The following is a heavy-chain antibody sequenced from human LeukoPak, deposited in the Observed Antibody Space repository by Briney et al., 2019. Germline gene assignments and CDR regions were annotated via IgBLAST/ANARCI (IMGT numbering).Heavy chain of an antibody. J-gene: IGHJ4*02. CDR3: AGGPNYDILTGYYNY. Sequence: GGSLRLSCAASGFTFDDYGMSWVRQAPGKGLEWVSGINWNGGSTGHADSVKGRFTISRDNAKNSLYLQMNSLRAEDTALYYCAGGPNYDILTGYYNYWGQGTLVTVSS. CDR2: INWNGGST. CDR1: GFTFDDYG. V-gene: IGHV3-20*04. D-gene: IGHD3-9*01.